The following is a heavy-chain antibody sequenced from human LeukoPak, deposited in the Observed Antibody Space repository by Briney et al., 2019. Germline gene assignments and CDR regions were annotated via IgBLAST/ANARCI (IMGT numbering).Heavy chain of an antibody. Sequence: SETLSLTCTVSGGSISSSSYYWGWIRQPPGKGLEWIGSIYYSGSTYYNPSLKSRVTISVDTSKNQFSLKLSSVTAADTAVYYCAGQCYGWNFDYWGQGTLVTVSS. CDR1: GGSISSSSYY. CDR3: AGQCYGWNFDY. D-gene: IGHD5-18*01. CDR2: IYYSGST. J-gene: IGHJ4*02. V-gene: IGHV4-39*01.